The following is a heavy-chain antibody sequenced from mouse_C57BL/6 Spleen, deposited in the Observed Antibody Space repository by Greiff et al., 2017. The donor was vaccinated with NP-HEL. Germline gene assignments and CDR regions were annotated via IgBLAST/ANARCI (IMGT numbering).Heavy chain of an antibody. CDR3: ARYYGDSSAWFAY. Sequence: QVQLQQPGAELVMPGASVKLSCKASGYTFTSYWMHWVKQRPGQGLEWIGEIDPSDSFPIYNQKFKGKSPLTVDTSSSTASMQLSSLTSEDSAVYYWARYYGDSSAWFAYWGQGTLVTVSA. D-gene: IGHD1-1*01. CDR2: IDPSDSFP. CDR1: GYTFTSYW. V-gene: IGHV1-69*01. J-gene: IGHJ3*01.